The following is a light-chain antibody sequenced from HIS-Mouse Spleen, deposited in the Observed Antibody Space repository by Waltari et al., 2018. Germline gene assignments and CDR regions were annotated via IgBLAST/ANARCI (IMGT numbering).Light chain of an antibody. V-gene: IGKV1-5*03. CDR3: QQYNSYS. J-gene: IGKJ1*01. CDR2: KAS. CDR1: QSISSW. Sequence: DIQMTQSPSTLSASVGDRVTITCRASQSISSWLAWYQQKPGKAPKLLIYKASSLESGVPSRFSGSGSGTEFTLTISSLQPDDFVTYYCQQYNSYSFGQGTKVEIK.